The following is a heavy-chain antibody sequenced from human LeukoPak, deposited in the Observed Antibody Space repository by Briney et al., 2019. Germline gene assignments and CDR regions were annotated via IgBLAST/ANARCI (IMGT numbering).Heavy chain of an antibody. CDR1: GYTFTAYY. Sequence: ASVKVSCKASGYTFTAYYLHWVRQVPGQGLEWMGWIDSNTGDTKYTQKFQGRVSMTRDTSFNTAYMELSRLTSDDTAVYYCARDRSITEKYTGRYFHDYWGQGSLVTVSS. J-gene: IGHJ4*02. CDR2: IDSNTGDT. D-gene: IGHD1-26*01. CDR3: ARDRSITEKYTGRYFHDY. V-gene: IGHV1-2*02.